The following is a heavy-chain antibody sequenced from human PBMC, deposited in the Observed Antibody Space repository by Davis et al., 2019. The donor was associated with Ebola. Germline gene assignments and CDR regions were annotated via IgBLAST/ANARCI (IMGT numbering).Heavy chain of an antibody. V-gene: IGHV4-39*01. CDR1: GGSIILRRSY. CDR2: IYYSVIT. CDR3: ARQGWSGYSLRHWLEH. J-gene: IGHJ5*02. Sequence: SETLSLTCTVSGGSIILRRSYWGWIRQPPRKGLEWIGSIYYSVITYYNPSLKSRVTISVDTSKNQFSLKLRSVTAADTAVYYCARQGWSGYSLRHWLEHWGRGTLVTVSS. D-gene: IGHD3-3*01.